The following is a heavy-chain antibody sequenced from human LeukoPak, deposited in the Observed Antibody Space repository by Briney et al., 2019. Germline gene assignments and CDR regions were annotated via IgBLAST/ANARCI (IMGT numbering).Heavy chain of an antibody. D-gene: IGHD3-10*01. CDR2: IYDRGST. J-gene: IGHJ4*02. CDR3: ARHLSDSRSYQVLWY. CDR1: GGSISRYY. Sequence: SETLSLTCTVSGGSISRYYCSWIRQPPGKGLEWIGNIYDRGSTKYNPSLKRRVTISVDTSKNQFSLTLSSVTAADTAVYYCARHLSDSRSYQVLWYWGQGTLVTVSS. V-gene: IGHV4-59*08.